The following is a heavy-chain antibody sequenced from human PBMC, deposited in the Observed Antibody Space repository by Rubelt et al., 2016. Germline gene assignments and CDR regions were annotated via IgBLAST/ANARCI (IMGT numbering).Heavy chain of an antibody. CDR2: INHSGST. V-gene: IGHV4-34*01. CDR1: GGSFSAYY. J-gene: IGHJ4*02. Sequence: QVQLQQWGAGLLKPSETLSLTCVVSGGSFSAYYWSWIRQPPGKGLEWIGEINHSGSTTYNPSLKSRVTISVDTSKNQFSLRLRFVTAADTAVYYCASWPLGYCSGGTCYSFDYWGQGTLVTVSS. D-gene: IGHD2-15*01. CDR3: ASWPLGYCSGGTCYSFDY.